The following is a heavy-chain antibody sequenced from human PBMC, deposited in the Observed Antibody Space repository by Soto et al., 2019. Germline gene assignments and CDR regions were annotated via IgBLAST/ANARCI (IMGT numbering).Heavy chain of an antibody. CDR1: GYAFSSHG. D-gene: IGHD1-26*01. V-gene: IGHV1-18*01. CDR3: ARDLRVGANTDALNL. CDR2: INTYNGNI. Sequence: ASVKVSCKASGYAFSSHGISCVRRAPGQGLEWMGRINTYNGNINYARNVQDRLTLTTDTSTTTVYMELKSLTSDDTAVYYCARDLRVGANTDALNLWGQGTMVTVSS. J-gene: IGHJ3*01.